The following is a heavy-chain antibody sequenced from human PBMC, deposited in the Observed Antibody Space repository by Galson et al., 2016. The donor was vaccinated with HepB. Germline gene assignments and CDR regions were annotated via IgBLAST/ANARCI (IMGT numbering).Heavy chain of an antibody. CDR3: ATSTGYRSGWGAFDI. Sequence: SVKVSCKASGDTFTGYYIRWVRQAPGQGLEWMAWLSANSGATNYAQKFQGWVTMTRDTSISTAYTELTSLTSDATAIYYCATSTGYRSGWGAFDIWGQGTMVTVS. J-gene: IGHJ3*02. CDR1: GDTFTGYY. D-gene: IGHD6-25*01. V-gene: IGHV1-2*04. CDR2: LSANSGAT.